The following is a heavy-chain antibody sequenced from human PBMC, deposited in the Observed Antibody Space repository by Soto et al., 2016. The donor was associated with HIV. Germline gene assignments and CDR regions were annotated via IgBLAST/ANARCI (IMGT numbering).Heavy chain of an antibody. V-gene: IGHV1-46*01. CDR2: IDPSGVSR. CDR1: GYSFTSYG. CDR3: ASSYYYYGSGARMDV. D-gene: IGHD3-10*01. J-gene: IGHJ6*04. Sequence: QVQLVQSGAEVKKPGASVKVSCKTSGYSFTSYGLSWVRQAPGQGLEWMGLIDPSGVSRSYAQKFQGRVTMTRDTSTSTFYMDLSSLRSEDTAVYYCASSYYYYGSGARMDVWGKGTTVTVSP.